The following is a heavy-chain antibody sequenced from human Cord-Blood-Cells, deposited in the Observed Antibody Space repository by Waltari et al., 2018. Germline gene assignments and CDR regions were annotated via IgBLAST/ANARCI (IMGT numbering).Heavy chain of an antibody. CDR3: ARPNWNDYYYYGMDV. CDR1: GYSFTSYW. D-gene: IGHD1-20*01. Sequence: EVQLVQSGAEVKKPGESLKISCKGSGYSFTSYWIGWVRQMPGKVLEWMGIIFPVASDTSYSPSFQGKVTISADKSISTAYLQWSSLKASDTAMYYCARPNWNDYYYYGMDVWGQGTTVTVSS. V-gene: IGHV5-51*01. J-gene: IGHJ6*02. CDR2: IFPVASDT.